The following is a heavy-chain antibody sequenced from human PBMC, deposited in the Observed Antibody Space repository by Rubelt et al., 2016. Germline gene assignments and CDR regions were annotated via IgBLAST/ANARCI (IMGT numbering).Heavy chain of an antibody. CDR2: ISAYNGNT. CDR3: ARDRTWLVPGLDAFDI. D-gene: IGHD6-19*01. V-gene: IGHV1-18*01. Sequence: QVQLVQSGAEVKKPGASVKVSCKASGYTFTSYGISWVRQAPGQGLEWMGWISAYNGNTNYAQKLQGRVTMTPATSTSTAYMELRSLRPDDTAVYYCARDRTWLVPGLDAFDIWGQGTMVTVSS. J-gene: IGHJ3*02. CDR1: GYTFTSYG.